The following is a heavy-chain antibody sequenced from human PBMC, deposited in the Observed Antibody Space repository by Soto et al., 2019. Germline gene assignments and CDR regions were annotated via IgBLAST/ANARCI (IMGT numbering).Heavy chain of an antibody. Sequence: QLQLQESGPGLVKPSETLSLTCTVSGGSISSSSYYWGWIRQPPGKGLEWIGSIYYSGSTYYNPSLKSRVTISVDTSKNQFSLKLSSVTAADTAVYYCARDGIAVAGKGFDYWGQGTLVTVSS. CDR1: GGSISSSSYY. V-gene: IGHV4-39*02. CDR3: ARDGIAVAGKGFDY. D-gene: IGHD6-19*01. J-gene: IGHJ4*02. CDR2: IYYSGST.